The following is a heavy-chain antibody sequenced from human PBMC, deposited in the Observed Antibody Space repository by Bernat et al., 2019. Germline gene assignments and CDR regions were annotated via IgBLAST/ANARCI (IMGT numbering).Heavy chain of an antibody. V-gene: IGHV3-23*04. CDR3: AKDRGSSWYHPVGAFDI. CDR1: GFTFSSYA. Sequence: EVQLVESGGGLVQPGGSLRLSCAASGFTFSSYAMSWVRQAPGKGLEWVSAISGSGGSTYYADSVKGRFTISSDNSKNTLYLQMNSLRAEDTAVYYCAKDRGSSWYHPVGAFDIWGQGTMVTVSS. D-gene: IGHD6-13*01. J-gene: IGHJ3*02. CDR2: ISGSGGST.